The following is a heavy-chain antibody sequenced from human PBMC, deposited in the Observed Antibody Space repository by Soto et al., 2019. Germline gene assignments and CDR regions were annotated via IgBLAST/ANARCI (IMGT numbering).Heavy chain of an antibody. Sequence: GGSLRLSCAAPGFTFSSYAMSWVRQAPGKGLEWVSAISGSGGSTYYADSVKGRFTISRDNSKNTLYLQMNSLRAEDTAVYYCVSYVEYNSSWLFDYWGQGTLVTVSS. CDR1: GFTFSSYA. D-gene: IGHD6-13*01. CDR2: ISGSGGST. CDR3: VSYVEYNSSWLFDY. V-gene: IGHV3-23*01. J-gene: IGHJ4*02.